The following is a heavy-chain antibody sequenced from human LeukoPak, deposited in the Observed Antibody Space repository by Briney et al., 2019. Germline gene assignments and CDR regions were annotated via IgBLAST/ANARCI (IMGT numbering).Heavy chain of an antibody. CDR1: GYTFTSYG. Sequence: GASVKVSCKASGYTFTSYGISWVRQAPGQGLEWMGWISAYNGNTNYAQKLQGRVTMTTDTSTSTAYMELRSLRSDDTAVYYCARGPDYYGPSTQNFDYWGQRTLVTVSS. CDR2: ISAYNGNT. D-gene: IGHD3-10*01. J-gene: IGHJ4*02. CDR3: ARGPDYYGPSTQNFDY. V-gene: IGHV1-18*01.